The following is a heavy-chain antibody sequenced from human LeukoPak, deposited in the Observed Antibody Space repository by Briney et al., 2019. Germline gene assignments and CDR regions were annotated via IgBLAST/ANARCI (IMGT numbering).Heavy chain of an antibody. Sequence: GGSLRLSCAASGFTFDDYAMHWVRQAPGKGLEWVSGISWNSGSIGYADSVKGRFTISRDNAKNSLYLQMNSLRAEDTAVYYCARATSPNSGSYLGYWGQGTLVTVSS. CDR2: ISWNSGSI. J-gene: IGHJ4*02. V-gene: IGHV3-9*01. D-gene: IGHD1-26*01. CDR1: GFTFDDYA. CDR3: ARATSPNSGSYLGY.